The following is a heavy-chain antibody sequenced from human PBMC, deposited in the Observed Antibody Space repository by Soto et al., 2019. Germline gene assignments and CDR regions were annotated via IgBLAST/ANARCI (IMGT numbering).Heavy chain of an antibody. V-gene: IGHV4-34*01. CDR3: ARGYFTRQSLDY. CDR2: VNHAGAA. Sequence: QVHLQQWGAGLLRPSETLSLTCNVSGGSLTGYFWNWIRQPPGRPMEWMGEVNHAGAATYNPSLRSRVTLSVDTSKNQFSLRLASVAATDTALYFCARGYFTRQSLDYWDQGALVTVSS. CDR1: GGSLTGYF. J-gene: IGHJ4*02.